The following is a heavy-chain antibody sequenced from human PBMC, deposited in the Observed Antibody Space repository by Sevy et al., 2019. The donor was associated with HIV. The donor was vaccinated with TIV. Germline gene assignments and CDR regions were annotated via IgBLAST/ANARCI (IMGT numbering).Heavy chain of an antibody. CDR2: INHTGST. D-gene: IGHD6-6*01. Sequence: SETLSLTCAVYGGSFSAYYWSWIRQPPGKGLDWIGGINHTGSTSYNPSLKSRVTISVDTSKNQFSLKLSSVTAADTAVYYCARGRLGAAHVFEFWGQGTMVTVSS. CDR3: ARGRLGAAHVFEF. V-gene: IGHV4-34*01. J-gene: IGHJ3*01. CDR1: GGSFSAYY.